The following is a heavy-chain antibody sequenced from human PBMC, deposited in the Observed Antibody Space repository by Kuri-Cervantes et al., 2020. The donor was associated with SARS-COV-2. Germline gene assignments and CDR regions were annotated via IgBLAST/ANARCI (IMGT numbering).Heavy chain of an antibody. D-gene: IGHD3-10*01. V-gene: IGHV4-34*01. CDR1: GGSFSGYY. Sequence: GSLRLSCAVYGGSFSGYYWSWIRQPPGKGLEWIGEINHSGSTNYNPSLKSRVTISVDTSKNQFSLRLSSVTAADTAVYYCVNYYGSGTYSGYFDYWGQGTLVTVSS. CDR2: INHSGST. J-gene: IGHJ4*02. CDR3: VNYYGSGTYSGYFDY.